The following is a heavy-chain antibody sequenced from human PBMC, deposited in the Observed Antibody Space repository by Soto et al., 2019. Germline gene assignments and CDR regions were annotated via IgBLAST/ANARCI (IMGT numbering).Heavy chain of an antibody. CDR1: VATFSSNA. J-gene: IGHJ6*02. Sequence: QVQLVQSGAEVKKPGSSVTVSCKASVATFSSNAISWVRQAPGQGLEWMGGILPILGTADYAQKFQGRVTITADKSTSTAYMEMTSLRSEDTAVYYCARDLVTVAGIPRHYHYGMDVWGHGTTVTVSS. D-gene: IGHD6-19*01. V-gene: IGHV1-69*06. CDR3: ARDLVTVAGIPRHYHYGMDV. CDR2: ILPILGTA.